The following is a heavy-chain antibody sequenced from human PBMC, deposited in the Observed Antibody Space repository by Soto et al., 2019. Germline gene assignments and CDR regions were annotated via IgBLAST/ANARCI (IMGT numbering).Heavy chain of an antibody. V-gene: IGHV3-43*01. CDR2: ISWDGGST. CDR3: AKDMGYQLPPWGMDV. J-gene: IGHJ6*02. D-gene: IGHD2-2*01. Sequence: GGSLRLSCAASGFTFDDYTMHWVRQAPGKGLEWVSLISWDGGSTYYADSVKGRFTISRDNSKNSLYLQMNSLRTEDTALYYCAKDMGYQLPPWGMDVWGQGTTVTVSS. CDR1: GFTFDDYT.